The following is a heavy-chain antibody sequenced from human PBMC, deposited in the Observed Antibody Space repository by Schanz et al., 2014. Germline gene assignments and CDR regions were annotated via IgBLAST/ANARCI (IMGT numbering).Heavy chain of an antibody. CDR2: ISSGGTTI. J-gene: IGHJ4*02. Sequence: EVQLVESGGGLVQPGESLRLSCAVSGFSFSSYSMSWVRQAPGKGLEWIAYISSGGTTIYYADSVKGRFTISRDNAKSSLYLQMNSLRAEDTAVYYCARDKGGLIPFDYWGQGTLVAVSS. D-gene: IGHD2-15*01. CDR1: GFSFSSYS. CDR3: ARDKGGLIPFDY. V-gene: IGHV3-48*01.